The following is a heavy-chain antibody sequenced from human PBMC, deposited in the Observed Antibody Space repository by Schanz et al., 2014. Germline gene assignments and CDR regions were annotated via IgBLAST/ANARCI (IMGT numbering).Heavy chain of an antibody. CDR1: GFSFSDSF. Sequence: QMQLVESGGGLVKPGGSLRLSCVASGFSFSDSFMSWIRQTPEKGLEWIAFMSHSGGVIYYADSVKGRFTISRDNSKNTLYLQMNSLRAEDTAVYYCAKGRFGELSAFDIWGQGTMVTVSS. J-gene: IGHJ3*02. V-gene: IGHV3-11*01. D-gene: IGHD3-10*01. CDR2: MSHSGGVI. CDR3: AKGRFGELSAFDI.